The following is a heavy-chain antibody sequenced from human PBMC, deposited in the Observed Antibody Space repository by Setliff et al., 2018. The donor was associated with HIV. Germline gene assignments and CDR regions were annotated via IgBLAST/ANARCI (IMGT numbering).Heavy chain of an antibody. V-gene: IGHV4-4*07. J-gene: IGHJ4*02. CDR3: ARDRDRRDSTFVRFDY. Sequence: SETLSLTCSVSGVSVNDYYWSWIRQTAGKGLEWIGRLYSGGTTNYNPSLKSRLTMSVDTSNNKFSLKLNSVTAADTAVYYCARDRDRRDSTFVRFDYWGQGILVTSPQ. CDR2: LYSGGTT. D-gene: IGHD2-2*01. CDR1: GVSVNDYY.